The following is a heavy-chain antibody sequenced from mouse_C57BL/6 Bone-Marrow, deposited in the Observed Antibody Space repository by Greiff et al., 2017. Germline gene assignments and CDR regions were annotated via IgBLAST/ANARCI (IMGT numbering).Heavy chain of an antibody. CDR2: IYPRSGNT. Sequence: QVQLQQSGAELARPGASVKLPCKASGYTFTSYGISWVKQRTGQGLEWIGEIYPRSGNTFYNQKFKGKATLTADKSSSTAYMELRSLTSEDTAVYFCARSMVSILLRSFCDMDFWGTGTTVTVSS. D-gene: IGHD1-1*01. V-gene: IGHV1-81*01. CDR1: GYTFTSYG. CDR3: ARSMVSILLRSFCDMDF. J-gene: IGHJ1*03.